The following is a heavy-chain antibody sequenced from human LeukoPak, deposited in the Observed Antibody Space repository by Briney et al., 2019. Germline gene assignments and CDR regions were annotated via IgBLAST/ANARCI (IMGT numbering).Heavy chain of an antibody. CDR2: ISSNGGST. V-gene: IGHV3-64*01. CDR3: ARELGYYDSSGYYYSSYYYYYMDV. Sequence: GGSLRLSCAASGFTFSSYAMHWVRQAPGKGLEYVSAISSNGGSTYYANSVKGRFTISRDNSKNTLYLQMGSLRAEDMAVYYCARELGYYDSSGYYYSSYYYYYMDVWGKGTTVTVSS. J-gene: IGHJ6*03. D-gene: IGHD3-22*01. CDR1: GFTFSSYA.